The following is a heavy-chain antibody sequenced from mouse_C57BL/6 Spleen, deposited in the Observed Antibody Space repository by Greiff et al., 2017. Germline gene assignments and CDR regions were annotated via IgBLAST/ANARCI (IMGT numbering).Heavy chain of an antibody. V-gene: IGHV1-80*01. CDR3: ARSYYYGDWFAY. Sequence: VQLQQSGAELVKPGASVKISCKASGYAFSSYWMNWVKQRPGKGLEWIGQIYPGDGDTNYNCKFKGKATLTADKSYSTAYMQLSSLTSEDSAVYFCARSYYYGDWFAYWGQGTLVTVSA. D-gene: IGHD2-1*01. J-gene: IGHJ3*01. CDR2: IYPGDGDT. CDR1: GYAFSSYW.